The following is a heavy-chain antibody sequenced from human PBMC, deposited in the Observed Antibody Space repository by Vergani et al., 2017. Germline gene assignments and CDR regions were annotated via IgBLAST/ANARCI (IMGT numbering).Heavy chain of an antibody. J-gene: IGHJ4*02. CDR2: INSDGSST. D-gene: IGHD6-19*01. V-gene: IGHV3-74*01. Sequence: EVQLVESGGGLVQPGGSLRLSCAASGFTFSSYWMHWVRQAPGKGLVWVSRINSDGSSTSYADSVKGRFTISRDNAKNTLYLQMNSLRAEDTAVYYCARVPAMDSSGSNEGYWGQGTLVTVSS. CDR1: GFTFSSYW. CDR3: ARVPAMDSSGSNEGY.